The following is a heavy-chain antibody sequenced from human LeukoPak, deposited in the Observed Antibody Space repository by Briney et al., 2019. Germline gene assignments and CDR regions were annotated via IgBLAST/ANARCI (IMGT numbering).Heavy chain of an antibody. V-gene: IGHV3-30*15. J-gene: IGHJ4*02. D-gene: IGHD6-19*01. CDR2: ISIDGSRQ. Sequence: PGGSLRLSCAPSLGFTLRNYAIHWVRQAPGKGLEWVAVISIDGSRQHYADFLVGRFTISRDNSKNTVSLQMSSLRTEDTAVYFCAREQGGSGWSGFDYWGQGTLVTVSS. CDR1: GFTLRNYA. CDR3: AREQGGSGWSGFDY.